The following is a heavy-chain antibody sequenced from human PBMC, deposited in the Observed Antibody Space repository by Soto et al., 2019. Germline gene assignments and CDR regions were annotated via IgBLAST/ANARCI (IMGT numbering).Heavy chain of an antibody. CDR1: GFTFSNYA. D-gene: IGHD3-22*01. J-gene: IGHJ4*02. V-gene: IGHV3-23*01. CDR2: ISGNGGST. CDR3: AKLGYDSSAYPR. Sequence: PGGSLRLSCAASGFTFSNYAMSWVRQAPGKGLEWVSTISGNGGSTYYADSVKGRFTISRDNSKNTLYLQMNSLRAEDTAVYYCAKLGYDSSAYPRWGQGTQVTVSS.